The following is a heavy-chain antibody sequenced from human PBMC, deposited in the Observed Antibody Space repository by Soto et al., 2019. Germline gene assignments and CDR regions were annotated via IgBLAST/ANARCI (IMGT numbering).Heavy chain of an antibody. CDR3: ARKGLVVPAAIWFDY. J-gene: IGHJ4*02. V-gene: IGHV4-34*01. Sequence: SETLSLTCAFYGWSFSGYYWSWIRQPPGKGLEWIGEINHSGSTNYNPSLKSRVTISVDTSKNQFSLKLSSVTAADTAVYYCARKGLVVPAAIWFDYWGQGTLVTVSS. CDR2: INHSGST. CDR1: GWSFSGYY. D-gene: IGHD2-2*01.